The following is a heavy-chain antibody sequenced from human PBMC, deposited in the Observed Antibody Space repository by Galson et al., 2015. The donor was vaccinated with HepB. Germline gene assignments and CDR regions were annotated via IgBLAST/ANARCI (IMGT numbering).Heavy chain of an antibody. CDR3: ARDRTVGATLRIKRPPPNWFDP. D-gene: IGHD1-26*01. CDR2: ISSSSSTI. CDR1: GFTFSSYS. J-gene: IGHJ5*02. Sequence: SLRLSCAASGFTFSSYSMNWVRQAPGKGLEWVSYISSSSSTIYYADSVKGRFTISRDNAKNSLYLQMNSLRDEDTAVYYCARDRTVGATLRIKRPPPNWFDPWGQGTLVTVSS. V-gene: IGHV3-48*02.